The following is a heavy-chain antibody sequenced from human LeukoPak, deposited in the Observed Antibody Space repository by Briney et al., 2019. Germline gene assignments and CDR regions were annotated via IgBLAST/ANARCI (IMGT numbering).Heavy chain of an antibody. D-gene: IGHD3-3*01. CDR1: GGSINNYY. V-gene: IGHV4-59*01. CDR2: IYYSGST. CDR3: ARGRFLDAFDI. Sequence: PSETLSLTCTVSGGSINNYYWSWMRQPPGKGLEWIGYIYYSGSTKYKPSLKSRVTISVDTSKNQFSLKLSSVTAADTAVYYCARGRFLDAFDIWGQGTMVTVSS. J-gene: IGHJ3*02.